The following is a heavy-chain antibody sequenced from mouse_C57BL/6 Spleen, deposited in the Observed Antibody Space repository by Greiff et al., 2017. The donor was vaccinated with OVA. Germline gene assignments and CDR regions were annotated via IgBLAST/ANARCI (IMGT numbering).Heavy chain of an antibody. J-gene: IGHJ2*01. CDR1: GYTFTDYN. Sequence: EVQLQQSGPELVKPGASVKMSCKASGYTFTDYNMHWVKQSHGKSLEWIGYINPNNGGTSYNQKFKGKATLTVNKSSSTAYMELRSLTSEDSAVYYCARVVITTVVDFDYWGQGTTLTVSS. CDR3: ARVVITTVVDFDY. CDR2: INPNNGGT. D-gene: IGHD1-1*01. V-gene: IGHV1-22*01.